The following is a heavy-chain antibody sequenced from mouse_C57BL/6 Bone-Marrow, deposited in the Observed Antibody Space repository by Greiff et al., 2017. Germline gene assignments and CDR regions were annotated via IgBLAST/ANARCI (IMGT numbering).Heavy chain of an antibody. D-gene: IGHD3-2*02. Sequence: EVQLQQSGPELVKPGASVKISCKASGYTFTDYYMNWVKQSHGKSLEWIGDINPNNGGTSYNQKFKGKATLTVDKSSSTAYMELRSLTSEDSAVYYCARSGDSSGYYYAMDYWGQGTSVTVSS. CDR1: GYTFTDYY. V-gene: IGHV1-26*01. CDR3: ARSGDSSGYYYAMDY. CDR2: INPNNGGT. J-gene: IGHJ4*01.